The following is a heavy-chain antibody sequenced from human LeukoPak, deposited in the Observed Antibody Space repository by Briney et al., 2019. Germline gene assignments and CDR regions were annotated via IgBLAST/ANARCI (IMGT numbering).Heavy chain of an antibody. Sequence: ASVKVSCKASGYTFTSYYMHWVRQAPGQGLEWMGWINPNSGGTNYAQKFQGRVTMTRDTSISTAYMELSRLRSDDTAVYYCARDHLANLASRLFDPWGQGTLVTVSS. CDR2: INPNSGGT. D-gene: IGHD3-3*01. CDR3: ARDHLANLASRLFDP. J-gene: IGHJ5*02. CDR1: GYTFTSYY. V-gene: IGHV1-2*02.